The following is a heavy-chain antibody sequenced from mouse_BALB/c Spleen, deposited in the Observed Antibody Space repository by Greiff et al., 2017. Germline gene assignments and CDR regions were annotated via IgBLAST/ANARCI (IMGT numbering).Heavy chain of an antibody. J-gene: IGHJ4*01. V-gene: IGHV1-18*01. CDR2: INPYNGGT. Sequence: VQLQQSGPELVKPGASMKISCKASGYSFTGYTMTWVKQSHGKKLEWIGLINPYNGGTSSNQKIKGKATLTVDKSYSTAYMELLSLTDEAAAVYCCGRGDDGYAMDYWGQGTSVTVSA. D-gene: IGHD2-3*01. CDR1: GYSFTGYT. CDR3: GRGDDGYAMDY.